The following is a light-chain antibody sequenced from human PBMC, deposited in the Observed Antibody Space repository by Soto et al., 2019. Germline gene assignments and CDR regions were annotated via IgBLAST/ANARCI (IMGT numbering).Light chain of an antibody. CDR1: SSDVGGSKY. J-gene: IGLJ3*02. CDR3: ASYTTFNTMV. Sequence: QSALTQPASVSGPPGQSITISCTGTSSDVGGSKYVSWYQQPPGKAPRIIIYDVSDRPSGVSYRFSGSKSGNTASLTISGLQADDEADYYCASYTTFNTMVFGGGTKLTVL. CDR2: DVS. V-gene: IGLV2-14*01.